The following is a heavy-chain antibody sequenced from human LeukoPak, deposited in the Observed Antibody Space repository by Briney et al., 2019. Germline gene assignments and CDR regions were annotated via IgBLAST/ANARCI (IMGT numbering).Heavy chain of an antibody. D-gene: IGHD4-23*01. CDR3: ARSPTHGNLDYHYYMDV. V-gene: IGHV4-4*07. Sequence: SETLSLTCTVSGGSISGYYWSWIRQSAEKGLEWIGRCYSGGGTGYNPSLESRVTVSVDTSNNQFSLNLNSVTAADTAVYYCARSPTHGNLDYHYYMDVWGKGTTVTVSS. CDR1: GGSISGYY. J-gene: IGHJ6*03. CDR2: CYSGGGT.